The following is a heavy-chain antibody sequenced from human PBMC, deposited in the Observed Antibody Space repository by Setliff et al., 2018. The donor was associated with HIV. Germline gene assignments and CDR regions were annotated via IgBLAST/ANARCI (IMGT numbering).Heavy chain of an antibody. J-gene: IGHJ2*01. CDR2: ISWNSGSI. CDR3: AKKVAGVNWYFDL. Sequence: GGSLRLSCAASGFNFNDYAMHWVRQAPGEGLEWVSGISWNSGSIGCADSVKGRFSISRDNAKDSVYLQMNSLRTEDTAFYYCAKKVAGVNWYFDLWGRGTLVTVSS. CDR1: GFNFNDYA. D-gene: IGHD6-19*01. V-gene: IGHV3-9*01.